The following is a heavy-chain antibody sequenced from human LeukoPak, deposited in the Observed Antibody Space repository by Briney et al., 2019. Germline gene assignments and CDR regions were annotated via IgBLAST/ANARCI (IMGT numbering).Heavy chain of an antibody. D-gene: IGHD6-19*01. J-gene: IGHJ6*03. CDR3: ARDPGSGWYLGYYYYMDV. CDR1: GFTFSSYA. Sequence: GRSLRLSCAASGFTFSSYAMHWVRQAPGKGLEWVAVISYDGSNKYYADSVKGRFTISRDNSKNTLYLQMNSLRAEDTAVYYCARDPGSGWYLGYYYYMDVWGKGTTVTVSS. V-gene: IGHV3-30*04. CDR2: ISYDGSNK.